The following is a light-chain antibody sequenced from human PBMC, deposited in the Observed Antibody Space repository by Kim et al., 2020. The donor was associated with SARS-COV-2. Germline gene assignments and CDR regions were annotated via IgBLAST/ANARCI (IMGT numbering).Light chain of an antibody. J-gene: IGLJ3*02. V-gene: IGLV2-14*01. CDR1: SSDLGDYNY. CDR2: DVT. Sequence: QSVLTQPASVSGSPGQSITISCTGTSSDLGDYNYVSWYQQHPGKAPKLMIYDVTKRPSGVPNRFSGSKSGNTASLTISGLQAEDEADYFCSSYTSSSTWVFGGGTQLTVL. CDR3: SSYTSSSTWV.